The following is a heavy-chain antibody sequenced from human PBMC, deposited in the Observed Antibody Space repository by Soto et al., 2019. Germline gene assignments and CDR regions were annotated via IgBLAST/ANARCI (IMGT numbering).Heavy chain of an antibody. Sequence: SETLSLTCTVSGGSISSSSYYWGWIRQPPGKGLEWIGSIYYSGSTYYNPSLKGRVTISVDTSKNQFSLKLSSVTAADTAVYYCARRAYSLYYYYGMDVWGQGTTVTVSS. D-gene: IGHD5-18*01. V-gene: IGHV4-39*01. CDR1: GGSISSSSYY. CDR2: IYYSGST. J-gene: IGHJ6*02. CDR3: ARRAYSLYYYYGMDV.